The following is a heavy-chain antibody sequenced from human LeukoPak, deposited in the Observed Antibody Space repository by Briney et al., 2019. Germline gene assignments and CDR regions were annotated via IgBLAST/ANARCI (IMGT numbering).Heavy chain of an antibody. J-gene: IGHJ1*01. CDR3: ARGVSYYDSSGYYNEYFQH. CDR1: GGSFSGYY. Sequence: SETLSLTCAVYGGSFSGYYWSWIRQPPGKGLEWIGEINHSGSTNYNPSLKSRVTISVDTSKNQFSLKLSSVTAADTAVYYCARGVSYYDSSGYYNEYFQHWGQGTLVTVSS. V-gene: IGHV4-34*01. D-gene: IGHD3-22*01. CDR2: INHSGST.